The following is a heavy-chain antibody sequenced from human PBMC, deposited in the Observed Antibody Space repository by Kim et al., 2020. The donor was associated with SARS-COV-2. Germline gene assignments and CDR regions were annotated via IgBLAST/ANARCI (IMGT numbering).Heavy chain of an antibody. V-gene: IGHV4-34*01. CDR2: INQSGST. Sequence: SETLSLTCAVYGGSFSGYYWSWIRQPPGKGLEWIGEINQSGSTNYNPSLKSRVTISVDTSKNQFSLKLSSVPAADTAVYYCARFRYCSSTSCYYYYYYGMDVRGQGATDTVSS. CDR1: GGSFSGYY. J-gene: IGHJ6*02. CDR3: ARFRYCSSTSCYYYYYYGMDV. D-gene: IGHD2-2*01.